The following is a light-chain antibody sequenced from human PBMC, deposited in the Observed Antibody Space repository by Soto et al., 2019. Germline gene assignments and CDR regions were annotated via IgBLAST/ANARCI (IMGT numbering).Light chain of an antibody. Sequence: EIVLTQSPATLSLSPGERATLSCRASQGISNYLAWYQQQPGKTPRLLIYDASHRATGIPPRFSGSGSGTEFTPTISSLEPEDFAVYFCLQRSHWHPGLTFGGGTKVQIK. CDR2: DAS. CDR1: QGISNY. CDR3: LQRSHWHPGLT. V-gene: IGKV3-11*01. J-gene: IGKJ4*01.